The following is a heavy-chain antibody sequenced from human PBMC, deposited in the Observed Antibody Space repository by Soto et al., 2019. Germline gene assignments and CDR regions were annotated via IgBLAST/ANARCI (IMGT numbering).Heavy chain of an antibody. CDR3: ARDPHDFWTSYRLDP. CDR2: ISAYDGST. V-gene: IGHV1-18*01. J-gene: IGHJ5*02. D-gene: IGHD3-3*01. CDR1: GYAFTTYG. Sequence: ASVKVSCKASGYAFTTYGINWVRKAPGQGLELMCLISAYDGSTTYAEKFQDRGTMTTDTPASTAYMELRSLTSEDTAVYYCARDPHDFWTSYRLDPWGQGALVNVCS.